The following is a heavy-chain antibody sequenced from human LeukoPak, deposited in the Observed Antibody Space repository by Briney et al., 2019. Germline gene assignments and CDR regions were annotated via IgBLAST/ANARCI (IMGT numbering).Heavy chain of an antibody. CDR1: GFTFSSYW. J-gene: IGHJ4*02. Sequence: GGSLRLSCAASGFTFSSYWMSWVRQAPGKGLEWVANIKQDGSEKYYVDSVKGRFTISRDNAKNSLYLQMNSLRAEDTAVYYCARVPIYDFWSGYSFDYWGQGTLVTVSS. D-gene: IGHD3-3*01. CDR2: IKQDGSEK. V-gene: IGHV3-7*01. CDR3: ARVPIYDFWSGYSFDY.